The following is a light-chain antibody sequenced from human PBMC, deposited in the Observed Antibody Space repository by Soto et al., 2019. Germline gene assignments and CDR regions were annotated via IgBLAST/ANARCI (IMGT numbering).Light chain of an antibody. CDR2: RAS. Sequence: DIQMTQSPSTLSGSVGDRITITCRASQSIIRWLAWYQQKAGKAPKLLMHRASTLESGVPSRFSGSGSGTEFTLTISSLQPDDFATYHCQQYATFSRTFGEGTKVDI. V-gene: IGKV1-5*03. CDR1: QSIIRW. CDR3: QQYATFSRT. J-gene: IGKJ1*01.